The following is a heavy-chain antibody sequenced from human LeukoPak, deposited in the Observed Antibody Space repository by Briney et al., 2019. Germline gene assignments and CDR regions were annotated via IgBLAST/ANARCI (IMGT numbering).Heavy chain of an antibody. CDR1: GGSISSYY. CDR3: ARGSAAYYDSSGYYSHFDY. D-gene: IGHD3-22*01. Sequence: SETLPLTCTVSGGSISSYYWSWIRQPAGKGLEWIGRIYTSGSTNYNPSLKSRVTMSVDTSKNQFSLKLSSVTAADTAVYYCARGSAAYYDSSGYYSHFDYWGQGTLVTVSS. V-gene: IGHV4-4*07. J-gene: IGHJ4*02. CDR2: IYTSGST.